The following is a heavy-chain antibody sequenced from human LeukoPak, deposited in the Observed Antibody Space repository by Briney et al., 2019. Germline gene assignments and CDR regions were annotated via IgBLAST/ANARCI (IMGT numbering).Heavy chain of an antibody. J-gene: IGHJ4*02. D-gene: IGHD6-19*01. CDR1: GGSISSYY. V-gene: IGHV4-34*01. Sequence: SETLSLTCTVSGGSISSYYWSWIRQPPGKGLEWIGEINHSGRTNYNPSLKSRVAISVDTSKSQFSLKVSSVTAADTAMYLCARGFNDSGWTHFDCWGQGTLVTVSS. CDR2: INHSGRT. CDR3: ARGFNDSGWTHFDC.